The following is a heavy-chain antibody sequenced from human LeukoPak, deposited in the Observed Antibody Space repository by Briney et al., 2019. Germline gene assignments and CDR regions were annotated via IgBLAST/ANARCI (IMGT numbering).Heavy chain of an antibody. CDR1: GGTFSSYA. CDR2: IIPILGIA. Sequence: SVKVSCKASGGTFSSYAISWVRQAPGQGLGWMGRIIPILGIANYAQKFQGRVTITADKSTSTVYMELSSLRSEDTAVYYCASVPAYYYGSGSGYWGQGTLVTVSS. J-gene: IGHJ4*02. D-gene: IGHD3-10*01. V-gene: IGHV1-69*04. CDR3: ASVPAYYYGSGSGY.